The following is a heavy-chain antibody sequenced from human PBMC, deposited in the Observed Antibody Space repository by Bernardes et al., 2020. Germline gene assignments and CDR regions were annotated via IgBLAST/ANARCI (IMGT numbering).Heavy chain of an antibody. J-gene: IGHJ4*02. Sequence: ASVKVSCKASGYTFRSYGISWVRQAPGQGLEWMGWISGYNDNAKYAQSLQGRVTMTTDTSTSTAYMELRSLRPDDTAVYYCARDSETYGSGSNYWGQGTLVTVSS. CDR1: GYTFRSYG. D-gene: IGHD3-10*01. CDR2: ISGYNDNA. CDR3: ARDSETYGSGSNY. V-gene: IGHV1-18*01.